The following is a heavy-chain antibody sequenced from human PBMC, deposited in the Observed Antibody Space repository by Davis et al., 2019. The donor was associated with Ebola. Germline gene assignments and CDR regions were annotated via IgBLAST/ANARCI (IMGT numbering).Heavy chain of an antibody. CDR3: VKNSGWYKLDC. J-gene: IGHJ4*02. D-gene: IGHD6-19*01. V-gene: IGHV3-7*01. Sequence: GESLKISCAASGFTFNNYWMTWVRQAPGKGLEWVANINGDGSKIGYVGSVKGRFTISRDNAKNSLYLQMDSLRGEDTAVYYCVKNSGWYKLDCWGQGTLVTVSS. CDR2: INGDGSKI. CDR1: GFTFNNYW.